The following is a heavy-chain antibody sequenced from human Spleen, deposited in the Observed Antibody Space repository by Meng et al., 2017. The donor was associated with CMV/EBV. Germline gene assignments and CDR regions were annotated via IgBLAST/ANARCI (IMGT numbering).Heavy chain of an antibody. V-gene: IGHV4-39*07. D-gene: IGHD5-12*01. J-gene: IGHJ4*02. CDR3: ARGYSGYGRFFDY. Sequence: HLQLQELAPGLVKPPATLSLTCTVSGGSISSSSYYWGWIRQLPGKGLEWIGSIYYSGSTYYNPSLKSRVTISVDTSKNQFSLKLSSVTAADTAVYYCARGYSGYGRFFDYWGQGTLVTVSS. CDR1: GGSISSSSYY. CDR2: IYYSGST.